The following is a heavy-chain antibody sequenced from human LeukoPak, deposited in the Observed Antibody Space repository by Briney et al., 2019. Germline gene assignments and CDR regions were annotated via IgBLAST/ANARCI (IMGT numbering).Heavy chain of an antibody. J-gene: IGHJ4*02. V-gene: IGHV1-18*01. Sequence: ASVKVSCKASGYTFTTYGISWVRQAPGQGLEWMGWISAYNGNINYAQKFLGRVTLTTDTSTSTAYMEVRSLRSDDTAVYYCARDQEGYSYDPGVSDYWGQGTLVTVSS. CDR2: ISAYNGNI. CDR3: ARDQEGYSYDPGVSDY. CDR1: GYTFTTYG. D-gene: IGHD5-18*01.